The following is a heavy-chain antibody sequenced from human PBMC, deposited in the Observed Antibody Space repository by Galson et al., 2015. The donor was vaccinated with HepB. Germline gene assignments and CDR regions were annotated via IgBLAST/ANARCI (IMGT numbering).Heavy chain of an antibody. CDR2: IGTAGDT. Sequence: SLRLSCAASGFTFSSYDMHWVRQATGKGLEWVSAIGTAGDTYYPGSVKGRFTISRENAKNSLYLQMNSLRAGDTAVYYCARGQDSYYYDKEGSEGAFDIWGQGTMVTVSS. CDR3: ARGQDSYYYDKEGSEGAFDI. D-gene: IGHD3-22*01. J-gene: IGHJ3*02. CDR1: GFTFSSYD. V-gene: IGHV3-13*01.